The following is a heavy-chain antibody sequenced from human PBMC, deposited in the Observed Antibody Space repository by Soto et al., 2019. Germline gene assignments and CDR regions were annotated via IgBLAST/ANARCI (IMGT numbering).Heavy chain of an antibody. Sequence: LETLSLTCTFSGGSISSGDYYLSWVRQSPGKGLEWIGEVAQNGYVGSIPSLKGRLTILLDKPTNRFSLRLTSVTAADTAVYYCARYRLDGYDFDSWGQGILVTVSS. D-gene: IGHD5-12*01. CDR3: ARYRLDGYDFDS. CDR1: GGSISSGDYY. J-gene: IGHJ4*02. V-gene: IGHV4-39*07. CDR2: VAQNGYV.